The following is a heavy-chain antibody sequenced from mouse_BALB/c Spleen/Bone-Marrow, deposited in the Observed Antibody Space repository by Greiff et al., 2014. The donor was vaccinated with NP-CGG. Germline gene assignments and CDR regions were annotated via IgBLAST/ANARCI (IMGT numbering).Heavy chain of an antibody. CDR3: ARPKGFALDY. Sequence: VKLVESGAELASPGASVKMSCKASGYTFTDYTIQWVKQRPGQGLEWIGYVNPRGGYANYNQKFKDKATLTADKSSSTAFMQLSSLTPEDSAVYYCARPKGFALDYWGQGTALTVSS. CDR1: GYTFTDYT. CDR2: VNPRGGYA. J-gene: IGHJ2*01. V-gene: IGHV1-4*01.